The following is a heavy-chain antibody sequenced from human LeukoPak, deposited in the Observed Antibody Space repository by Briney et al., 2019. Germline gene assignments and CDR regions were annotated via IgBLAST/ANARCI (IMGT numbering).Heavy chain of an antibody. V-gene: IGHV4-34*01. CDR3: ARALYCGGDCYSGFDY. Sequence: SETLSLTCAVYGGSFSGYYWSWIRQPPGKGPEWMGEINHSGSTNYNPSLKSRVTISVDTSKNQFSLKLSSVTAADTAVYYCARALYCGGDCYSGFDYWGQGTLVTVSS. J-gene: IGHJ4*02. CDR1: GGSFSGYY. CDR2: INHSGST. D-gene: IGHD2-21*02.